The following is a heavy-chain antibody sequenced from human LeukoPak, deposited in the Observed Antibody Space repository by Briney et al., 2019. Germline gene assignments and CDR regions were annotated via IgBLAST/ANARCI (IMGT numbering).Heavy chain of an antibody. Sequence: GGSLRLSCAASGFTFSSYAMSWVRQAPGKGLDWVSAITGSGSRTYYADSVKGRFSVSRDNSKNTLYLQMNSLRAEDTAVYYCAKDIASSWWYSDLWGRGTLVTVSS. V-gene: IGHV3-23*01. CDR1: GFTFSSYA. CDR3: AKDIASSWWYSDL. CDR2: ITGSGSRT. D-gene: IGHD6-13*01. J-gene: IGHJ2*01.